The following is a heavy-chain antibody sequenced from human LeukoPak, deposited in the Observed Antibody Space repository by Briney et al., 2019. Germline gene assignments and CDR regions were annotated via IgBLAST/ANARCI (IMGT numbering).Heavy chain of an antibody. D-gene: IGHD3-10*01. J-gene: IGHJ6*03. CDR1: GYTFTSYY. CDR2: INPSGGST. Sequence: VASVKVSCKASGYTFTSYYLYWVRQAPGQGLEWMGIINPSGGSTNYAQKFQGRVTMTRDTSTSTVYMELSSLRSEDTAVYYCARGPRITMIRGGQWYYYMDVWGKGTTVTI. CDR3: ARGPRITMIRGGQWYYYMDV. V-gene: IGHV1-46*01.